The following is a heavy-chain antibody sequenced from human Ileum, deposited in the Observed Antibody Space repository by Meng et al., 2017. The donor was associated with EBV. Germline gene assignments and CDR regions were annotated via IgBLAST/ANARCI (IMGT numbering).Heavy chain of an antibody. CDR2: IFHSGHT. Sequence: QKGSGTFMPSVTLSLISTCFGGSLNGYSLTWSRPSPGGGLVWFGEIFHSGHTKYNPSLESRVSMSVAASKTQFSLLLSSVTAADSGLYFCARGREYTGQLDLWGLGTVVTVSS. V-gene: IGHV4-34*02. CDR1: GGSLNGYS. J-gene: IGHJ5*02. D-gene: IGHD5-18*01. CDR3: ARGREYTGQLDL.